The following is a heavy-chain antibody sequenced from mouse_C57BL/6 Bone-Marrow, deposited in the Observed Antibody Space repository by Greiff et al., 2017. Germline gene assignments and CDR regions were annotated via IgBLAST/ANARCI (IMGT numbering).Heavy chain of an antibody. V-gene: IGHV14-4*01. CDR2: IDPENGDT. J-gene: IGHJ1*03. CDR3: TSLSRYFDV. Sequence: VHVKQSGAELVRPGASVKLSCTASGFNIKDDYMNWVKQRPEQGLEWIGWIDPENGDTEYASKFQGKATITADTSANTAYLQLSSLASEDTAVYYCTSLSRYFDVWGTGTTVTVSS. D-gene: IGHD1-1*01. CDR1: GFNIKDDY.